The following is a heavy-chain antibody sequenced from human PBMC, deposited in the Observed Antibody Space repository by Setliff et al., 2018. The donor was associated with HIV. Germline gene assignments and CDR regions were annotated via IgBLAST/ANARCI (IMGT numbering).Heavy chain of an antibody. V-gene: IGHV3-15*01. D-gene: IGHD2-21*01. CDR3: ATDNGPSYSMDI. CDR1: RFDFNNYW. CDR2: IKKSSDGGKT. J-gene: IGHJ6*02. Sequence: GGSLRLSCAASRFDFNNYWMCWVRQAPGKGLEWLGRIKKSSDGGKTDDASPVKGRFTISRDDSKNTLYLQMNSLKTEDTAVYFCATDNGPSYSMDIWGQGTTVTVSS.